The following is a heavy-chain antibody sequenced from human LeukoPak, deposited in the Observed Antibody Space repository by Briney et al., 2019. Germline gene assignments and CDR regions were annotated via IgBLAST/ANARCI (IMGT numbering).Heavy chain of an antibody. J-gene: IGHJ4*02. D-gene: IGHD3-22*01. CDR2: ISGSGTRT. V-gene: IGHV3-23*01. CDR3: TTVGLSGFYDSNGYYYFDY. CDR1: GFIFNNYA. Sequence: GGSLRLSCVASGFIFNNYAMTWVRQAPGKGLEWVSGISGSGTRTNYAAPVKGRFTISRDDSKDTLYLQMNSLKTEDTAVYYCTTVGLSGFYDSNGYYYFDYWGQGTLVTVSS.